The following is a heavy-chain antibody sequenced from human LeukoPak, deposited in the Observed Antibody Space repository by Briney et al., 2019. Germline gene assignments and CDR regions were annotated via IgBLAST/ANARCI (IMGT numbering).Heavy chain of an antibody. J-gene: IGHJ4*02. V-gene: IGHV1-18*01. D-gene: IGHD3-10*01. Sequence: GASVKVSCKASGYTFTSYGISWVRQAPGQGLEWMGWISAYNGNTNYAQKLQGRVTMTRDTSTSTVYMELSSLRSEDTAVYYCARDMRYYGSGLCFDYWGQGTLVTVSS. CDR3: ARDMRYYGSGLCFDY. CDR2: ISAYNGNT. CDR1: GYTFTSYG.